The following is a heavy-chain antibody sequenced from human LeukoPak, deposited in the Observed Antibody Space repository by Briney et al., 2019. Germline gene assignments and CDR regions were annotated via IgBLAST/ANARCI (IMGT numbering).Heavy chain of an antibody. Sequence: PGGSLRLSCAASGFTFSSYWMSWVRQAPGKGLEWVSAIGNSDGSKFYADSVQGRFTISRDNSKNTLYLQMNSLRAEDTAVYYCAISPSRVVIDNYWGQGTLVTVSS. D-gene: IGHD3-3*01. CDR3: AISPSRVVIDNY. V-gene: IGHV3-23*01. J-gene: IGHJ4*02. CDR2: IGNSDGSK. CDR1: GFTFSSYW.